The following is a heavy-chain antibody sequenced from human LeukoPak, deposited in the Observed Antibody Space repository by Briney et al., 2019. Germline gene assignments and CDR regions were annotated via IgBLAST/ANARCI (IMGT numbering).Heavy chain of an antibody. V-gene: IGHV1-69*13. CDR3: ARGRMVRGVPQFDY. J-gene: IGHJ4*02. CDR2: IIPIFGTA. Sequence: SVKVSCKASGGTFSSYAISWVRQAPGQGLEWMGGIIPIFGTANCAQKFQGRVTITADESTSTAYMELSSLRSEDTAVYYCARGRMVRGVPQFDYWGQGTLVTVSS. D-gene: IGHD3-10*01. CDR1: GGTFSSYA.